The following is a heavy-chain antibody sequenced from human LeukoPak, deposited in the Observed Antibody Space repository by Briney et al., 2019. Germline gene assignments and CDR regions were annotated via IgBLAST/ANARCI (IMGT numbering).Heavy chain of an antibody. CDR3: ARMDEGVLWSGSPRNWFDP. J-gene: IGHJ5*02. D-gene: IGHD3-3*01. CDR1: GFTFSDYY. CDR2: ISSSSSYI. V-gene: IGHV3-11*06. Sequence: GGSLRLSCAASGFTFSDYYMSWIRQAPGKGLEWVSSISSSSSYIYYADSVKGRFTISRDNAKNSLYLQMNSLRAEDTAVYYCARMDEGVLWSGSPRNWFDPWGQGTLVTVSS.